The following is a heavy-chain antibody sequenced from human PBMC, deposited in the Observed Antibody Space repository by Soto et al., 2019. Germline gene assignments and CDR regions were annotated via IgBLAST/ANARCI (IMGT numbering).Heavy chain of an antibody. D-gene: IGHD3-9*01. Sequence: VASVKVSCKAFEHTSTIYYIHWVRQARGQGLEWMGWINADSGDTTYAEDFRGRVTFTRDTSTSTFHMELSRLRLDDTAMYFCATRDYDILTGYLHIWGQGTLVTVSS. J-gene: IGHJ1*01. V-gene: IGHV1-2*02. CDR2: INADSGDT. CDR3: ATRDYDILTGYLHI. CDR1: EHTSTIYY.